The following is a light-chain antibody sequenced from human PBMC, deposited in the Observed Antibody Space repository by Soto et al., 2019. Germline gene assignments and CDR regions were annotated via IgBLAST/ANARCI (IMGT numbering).Light chain of an antibody. Sequence: DIQMTQSPSTLSASVGDRVTTTCRASQSISSWLAWYQQKPGEAPKLLIYQASILESGVPSRFSGSGSGTEFTLPITSLQPDDFATYYCQQYNSYPVTFGGGTRVEIK. CDR2: QAS. V-gene: IGKV1-5*03. J-gene: IGKJ4*01. CDR1: QSISSW. CDR3: QQYNSYPVT.